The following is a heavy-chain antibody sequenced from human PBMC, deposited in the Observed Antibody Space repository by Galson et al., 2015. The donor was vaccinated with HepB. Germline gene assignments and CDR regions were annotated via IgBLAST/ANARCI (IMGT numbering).Heavy chain of an antibody. V-gene: IGHV2-26*01. CDR3: ARIPGLEPNWGWFDP. CDR1: GFSLRNARMG. Sequence: PALVKPTQTLTLTCTVSGFSLRNARMGVSWIRQPPGKALEWLAHIFSNDEKSYSTSLKSRLTISKDTSKSQVVLTMTNMDPVDTATYYCARIPGLEPNWGWFDPWGQGTLVTVSS. J-gene: IGHJ5*02. D-gene: IGHD1-1*01. CDR2: IFSNDEK.